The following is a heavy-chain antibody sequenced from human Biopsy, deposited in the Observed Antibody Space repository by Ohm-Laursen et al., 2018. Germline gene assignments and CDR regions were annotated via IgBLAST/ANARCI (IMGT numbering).Heavy chain of an antibody. CDR1: GGTFSNYG. V-gene: IGHV1-69*06. Sequence: SVKASCKAPGGTFSNYGVNWVRQAPGQGLEWLGGNIPILGTGNYAQKFQDRVTVAADTSTSTATMELRSLRSDDTAVYYCATKLTGYFHHWGQGTLVSVSS. D-gene: IGHD3-9*01. CDR2: NIPILGTG. CDR3: ATKLTGYFHH. J-gene: IGHJ1*01.